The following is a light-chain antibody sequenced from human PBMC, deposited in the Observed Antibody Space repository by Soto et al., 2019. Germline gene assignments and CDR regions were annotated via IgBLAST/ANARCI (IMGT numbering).Light chain of an antibody. Sequence: EIVLTQSPGTLSLSPGERATLSCRASQRINNRYLAWYQQKPGQAPRLLIYGASSRATGIPDRFIGSGSGTDFTLTISRLEPEDIAVYYCQQFGSSPGFTFGPGTKVDIK. J-gene: IGKJ3*01. V-gene: IGKV3-20*01. CDR2: GAS. CDR3: QQFGSSPGFT. CDR1: QRINNRY.